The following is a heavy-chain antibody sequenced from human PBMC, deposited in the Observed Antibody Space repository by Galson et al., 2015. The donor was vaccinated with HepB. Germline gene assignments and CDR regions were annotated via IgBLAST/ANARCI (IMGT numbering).Heavy chain of an antibody. CDR1: GFTFSSYG. CDR2: ISYDGSNK. Sequence: SLRLSCAASGFTFSSYGMHWVRQAPGKGLEWVAVISYDGSNKYYADSVKGRFTISRDNSKNTLYVQMNSLRAKDTAVYYCAKSAWGWELLGGAFDIWGQGTMVTVSS. CDR3: AKSAWGWELLGGAFDI. J-gene: IGHJ3*02. V-gene: IGHV3-30*18. D-gene: IGHD1-26*01.